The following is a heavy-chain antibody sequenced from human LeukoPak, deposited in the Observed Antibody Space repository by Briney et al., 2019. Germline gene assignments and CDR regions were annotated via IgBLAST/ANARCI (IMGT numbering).Heavy chain of an antibody. CDR3: AKAGSWFGEWGFDY. CDR1: GFTFSSYA. J-gene: IGHJ4*02. CDR2: ISGSGGST. Sequence: PGGSLRLSCAASGFTFSSYATSWVRQAPGKGLEWVSAISGSGGSTYYADSVKGRFTISRDNSKNTLYLQMNSLRAEDTAVYYCAKAGSWFGEWGFDYWGQGTLVTVSS. V-gene: IGHV3-23*01. D-gene: IGHD3-10*01.